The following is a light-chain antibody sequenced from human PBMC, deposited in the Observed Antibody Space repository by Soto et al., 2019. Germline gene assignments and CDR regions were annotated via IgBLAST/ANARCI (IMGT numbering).Light chain of an antibody. J-gene: IGLJ1*01. CDR2: GNN. Sequence: QSVLTQPPSVSGAPGQRVTISCTGSSSNIGAGYDVHWYQRLPGTAPKLLIYGNNNRPSGVPDRISGSKSGTSASLAITGLQAEDEADYYCQSYDSSLSGYVFGTGTKVTVL. CDR3: QSYDSSLSGYV. V-gene: IGLV1-40*01. CDR1: SSNIGAGYD.